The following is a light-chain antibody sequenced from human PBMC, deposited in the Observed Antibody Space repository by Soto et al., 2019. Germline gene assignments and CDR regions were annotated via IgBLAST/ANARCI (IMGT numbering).Light chain of an antibody. J-gene: IGKJ1*01. CDR1: QSIRSY. CDR3: QQSYNRLWT. Sequence: DIQMTQSPSSLSASVGDRVTITCRAGQSIRSYLNWYQQQSGKAPKLLIYGASSLQSGVPSRFSGSGSGTDFTLTISSLQPEDFATYYCQQSYNRLWTFGQGTKVEIK. V-gene: IGKV1-39*01. CDR2: GAS.